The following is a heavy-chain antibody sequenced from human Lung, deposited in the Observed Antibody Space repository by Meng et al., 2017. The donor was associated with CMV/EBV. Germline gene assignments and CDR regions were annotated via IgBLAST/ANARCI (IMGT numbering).Heavy chain of an antibody. J-gene: IGHJ4*02. CDR1: GYTFNDYW. Sequence: QSQLVQSGVEVKKPGSSVKLSCKTSGYTFNDYWIHWVRQAPGQGLEWMGRIKPSTGDTSYAQKFRGRLTVTWDTPIRTVYMEVNSLTSDDTAVYYCTREGFDYWGQGALVTVSS. CDR3: TREGFDY. CDR2: IKPSTGDT. V-gene: IGHV1-2*06.